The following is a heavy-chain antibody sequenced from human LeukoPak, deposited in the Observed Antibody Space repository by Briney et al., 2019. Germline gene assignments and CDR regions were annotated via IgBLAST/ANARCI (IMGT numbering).Heavy chain of an antibody. J-gene: IGHJ4*02. V-gene: IGHV4-34*01. CDR3: ARGRSFGY. CDR1: GGSFSGYY. D-gene: IGHD3-10*01. CDR2: INHSGST. Sequence: SETLSLTCAVYGGSFSGYYWSWIRQPPGKGLEWIGEINHSGSTNYNPSLKSRVTISVDTSKNQFSLKPSSVTAADTAVYYCARGRSFGYWGQGTLVTVSS.